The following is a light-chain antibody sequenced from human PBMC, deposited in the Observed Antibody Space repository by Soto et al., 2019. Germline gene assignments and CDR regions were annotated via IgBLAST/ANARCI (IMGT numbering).Light chain of an antibody. CDR3: ATWDDSLNGWV. CDR2: SND. CDR1: TSNIGDNP. Sequence: QSVLTQPSSASGTPGQRVIISCSGSTSNIGDNPVNWFQQFPGTATKLLIFSNDERPSGVPERFSGSKSGASASLAISGLQSDDEADYSCATWDDSLNGWVFGGGTKLTVL. J-gene: IGLJ3*02. V-gene: IGLV1-44*01.